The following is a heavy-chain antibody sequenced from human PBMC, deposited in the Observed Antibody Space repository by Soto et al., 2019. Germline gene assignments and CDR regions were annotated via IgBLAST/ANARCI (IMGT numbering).Heavy chain of an antibody. CDR2: IIPIFGTA. J-gene: IGHJ5*02. CDR1: GGTFSSYA. V-gene: IGHV1-69*13. Sequence: ASVKVSCKASGGTFSSYAISWVRQAPGQGLEWMGGIIPIFGTANYAQKFQGRVTITADESTSTAYMELSSLRSEDTAVYYCARDRSITIFGVVNSMIVFDPWGQGTLVTVSS. D-gene: IGHD3-3*01. CDR3: ARDRSITIFGVVNSMIVFDP.